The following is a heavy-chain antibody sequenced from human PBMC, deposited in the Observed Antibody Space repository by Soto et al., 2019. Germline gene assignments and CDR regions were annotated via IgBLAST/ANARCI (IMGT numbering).Heavy chain of an antibody. CDR3: AKDLSRYDFWSGYAWYYYYYGMDV. D-gene: IGHD3-3*01. CDR1: GFTFSSYA. J-gene: IGHJ6*02. V-gene: IGHV3-23*01. Sequence: GGSLRLSCAASGFTFSSYAMNWVRQAPGKGLEWVSTVSGSGGTTYYADSVKGRFTISRDNSKNTLYLQMNSLRAEDTAVYYCAKDLSRYDFWSGYAWYYYYYGMDVWGQGTTVTVSS. CDR2: VSGSGGTT.